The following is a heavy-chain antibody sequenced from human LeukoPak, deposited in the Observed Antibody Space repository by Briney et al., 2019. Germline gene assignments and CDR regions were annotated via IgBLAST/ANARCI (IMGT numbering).Heavy chain of an antibody. J-gene: IGHJ5*02. D-gene: IGHD2-2*01. CDR3: TREGSSTSNGFDP. V-gene: IGHV4-59*01. CDR2: IYYSGST. Sequence: SETLSLTCTVSGGSISSYYWSWIRQPPGKGLEWIGYIYYSGSTNYNPSLKSRVTISVDTSKNQFSLKLSSVTAADTAVYYCTREGSSTSNGFDPWGQGTLVTVSS. CDR1: GGSISSYY.